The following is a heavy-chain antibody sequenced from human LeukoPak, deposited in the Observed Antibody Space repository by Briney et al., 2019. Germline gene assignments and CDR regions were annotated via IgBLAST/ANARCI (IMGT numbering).Heavy chain of an antibody. CDR3: ATDHSEWLQREAFDI. Sequence: ASVKVSCKASGFTFTSSAMQWVRQARGQRLEWIGWSVVGSGNTNYAQKFQERVTITRDMSTSTAYMELSSLRSEDTAVYYCATDHSEWLQREAFDIWGQGTMVTVSS. V-gene: IGHV1-58*02. CDR1: GFTFTSSA. D-gene: IGHD3-3*01. CDR2: SVVGSGNT. J-gene: IGHJ3*02.